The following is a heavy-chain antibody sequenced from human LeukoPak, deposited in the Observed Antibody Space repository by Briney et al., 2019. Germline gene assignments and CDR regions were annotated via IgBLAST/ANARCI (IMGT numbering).Heavy chain of an antibody. CDR3: AKQTSIAARPWTDYYYYMDV. CDR2: INPSGGST. V-gene: IGHV1-46*01. J-gene: IGHJ6*03. Sequence: ASVKVSCKASGYTFTSYYMHWVRQAPGQGLEWMGIINPSGGSTSYAQKFQGRVTMTKDMSTSTVYMELSSLRSEDTAVYYCAKQTSIAARPWTDYYYYMDVWGKGTTVTVSS. CDR1: GYTFTSYY. D-gene: IGHD6-6*01.